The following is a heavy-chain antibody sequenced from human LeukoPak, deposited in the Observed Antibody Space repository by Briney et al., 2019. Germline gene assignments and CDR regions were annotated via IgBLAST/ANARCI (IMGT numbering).Heavy chain of an antibody. CDR2: ISSRADTI. J-gene: IGHJ5*02. Sequence: GGSLRLSCAASGFTFSAYEMNWVCQAPGKGLEWVSYISSRADTIYYADSVKGRFTISRDSAKNSLYLQMNSLRAEDTAVYYCARGYRSKYYYDSSTYSDHWGQGTLVTVSS. CDR3: ARGYRSKYYYDSSTYSDH. CDR1: GFTFSAYE. D-gene: IGHD3-22*01. V-gene: IGHV3-48*03.